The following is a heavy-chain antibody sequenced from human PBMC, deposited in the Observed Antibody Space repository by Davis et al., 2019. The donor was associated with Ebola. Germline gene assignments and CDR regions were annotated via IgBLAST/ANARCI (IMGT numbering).Heavy chain of an antibody. J-gene: IGHJ4*02. V-gene: IGHV3-48*03. Sequence: GESLKISCAASGFTFSSYAMNWVRQAPGKGLEWVSYISSSGSTIYYADSVKGRFTISRDNAKNSPYLQMNSLRAEDTAVYYCARSVVPAAIGGWYFDYWGQGTLVTVSS. CDR2: ISSSGSTI. CDR1: GFTFSSYA. CDR3: ARSVVPAAIGGWYFDY. D-gene: IGHD2-2*02.